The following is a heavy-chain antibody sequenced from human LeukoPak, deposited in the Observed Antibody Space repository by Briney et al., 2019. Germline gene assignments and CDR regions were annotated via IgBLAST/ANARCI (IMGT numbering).Heavy chain of an antibody. D-gene: IGHD1-26*01. CDR2: IWYDGSNK. CDR1: GFTFSSYA. V-gene: IGHV3-33*08. Sequence: PGGSLRLSCAASGFTFSSYAMHWVRQAPGKGLEWVAVIWYDGSNKYYADSVKGRFTISRDSSKNTLYLQMNSLRAEDTAVYYCARGPGGATFEYYYYGMDVWGQGTTVTVSS. CDR3: ARGPGGATFEYYYYGMDV. J-gene: IGHJ6*02.